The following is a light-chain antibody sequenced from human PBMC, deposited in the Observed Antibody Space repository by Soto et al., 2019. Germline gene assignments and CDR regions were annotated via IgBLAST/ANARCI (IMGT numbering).Light chain of an antibody. CDR3: QQYNNWPRT. Sequence: EIVMTQSPATLSVSPGERATLSCRSRQSVSSNLAWSQKKPGQAPRLLIYGASTRATGIPARFSGSGSGTEFTLTISSLQSEDFAVYYCQQYNNWPRTFGQGTKVEIK. CDR1: QSVSSN. J-gene: IGKJ1*01. V-gene: IGKV3-15*01. CDR2: GAS.